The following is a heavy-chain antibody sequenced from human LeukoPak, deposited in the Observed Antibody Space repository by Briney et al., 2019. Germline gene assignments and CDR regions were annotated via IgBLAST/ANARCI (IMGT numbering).Heavy chain of an antibody. CDR2: INPNSGGT. CDR3: ARISAYYDFWSGSRPAFDI. CDR1: GYTFTGYY. D-gene: IGHD3-3*01. J-gene: IGHJ3*02. V-gene: IGHV1-2*02. Sequence: ASVKVSCKASGYTFTGYYMHWVRQAPGQGLEWMGWINPNSGGTNYAQKFQGRVTMTRDTSISTAYMELSRLRSDDTAVYYCARISAYYDFWSGSRPAFDIWGQGTMVTVSS.